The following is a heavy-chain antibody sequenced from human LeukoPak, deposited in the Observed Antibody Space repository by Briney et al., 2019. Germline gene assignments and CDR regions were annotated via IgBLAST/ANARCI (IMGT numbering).Heavy chain of an antibody. D-gene: IGHD3-10*01. V-gene: IGHV3-11*03. CDR2: ISSSSSYA. CDR3: ARTMVRGVIADY. Sequence: GGSLRLSCAASGFTFSDYYMSWIRQAPGKGLEWVSYISSSSSYANYADSVKGRFTISRDNAKNSLYLQMNSLRAENTAVYYCARTMVRGVIADYWGQGTLVTVSS. J-gene: IGHJ4*02. CDR1: GFTFSDYY.